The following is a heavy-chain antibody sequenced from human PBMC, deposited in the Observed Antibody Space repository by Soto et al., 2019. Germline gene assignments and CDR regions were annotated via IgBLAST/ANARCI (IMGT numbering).Heavy chain of an antibody. CDR1: GYTFTGHY. D-gene: IGHD5-12*01. V-gene: IGHV1-2*02. Sequence: ASVEVSCKASGYTFTGHYIHWVRQAPEQGPEWMGEIGPESGATRYAQKFQGRVTMTMDMSITTVYMELSNLSPDDTAVYYCGRGRSGQIVVFYWAQGTPVTVSS. CDR2: IGPESGAT. J-gene: IGHJ4*02. CDR3: GRGRSGQIVVFY.